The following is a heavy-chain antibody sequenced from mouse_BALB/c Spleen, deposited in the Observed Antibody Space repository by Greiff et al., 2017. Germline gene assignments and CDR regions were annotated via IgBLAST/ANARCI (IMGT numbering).Heavy chain of an antibody. CDR3: ARGTTVVGFDY. CDR1: GFTFSSFG. D-gene: IGHD1-1*01. Sequence: EVKVVESGGGLVQPGGSRKLSCAASGFTFSSFGMHWVRQAPEKGLEWVAYISSGSSTIYYADTVKGRFTISRDNPKNTLFLQMTSLRSEDTAMYYCARGTTVVGFDYWGQGTTLTVSS. CDR2: ISSGSSTI. J-gene: IGHJ2*01. V-gene: IGHV5-17*02.